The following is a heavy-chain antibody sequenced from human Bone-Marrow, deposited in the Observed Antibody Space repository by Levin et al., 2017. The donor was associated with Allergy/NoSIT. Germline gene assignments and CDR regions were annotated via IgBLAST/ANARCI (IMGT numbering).Heavy chain of an antibody. J-gene: IGHJ5*02. Sequence: PGGSLRLSCAASGFTFSSYSMNWVRQAPGKGLEWVSSISSSSSYIYYADSVKGRFTISRDNAKNSLYLQMNSLRAEDTAVYYCAREVAAAGFESWFDPGGQGTLVTVSS. CDR2: ISSSSSYI. CDR3: AREVAAAGFESWFDP. D-gene: IGHD6-13*01. CDR1: GFTFSSYS. V-gene: IGHV3-21*01.